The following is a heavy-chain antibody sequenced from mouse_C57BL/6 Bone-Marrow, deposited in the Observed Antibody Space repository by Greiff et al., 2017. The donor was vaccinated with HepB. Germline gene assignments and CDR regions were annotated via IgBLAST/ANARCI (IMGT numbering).Heavy chain of an antibody. CDR3: ARKVYDGYYGYFDV. CDR2: IWSGGST. D-gene: IGHD2-3*01. V-gene: IGHV2-2*01. CDR1: GFSLTSYG. Sequence: VKVVESGPGLVQPSQSLSITCTVSGFSLTSYGVHWVRQSPGKGLEWLGVIWSGGSTDYNAAFISRLSISKDNSKSQVFFKMNSLQADDTAIYYCARKVYDGYYGYFDVWGTGTTVTVSS. J-gene: IGHJ1*03.